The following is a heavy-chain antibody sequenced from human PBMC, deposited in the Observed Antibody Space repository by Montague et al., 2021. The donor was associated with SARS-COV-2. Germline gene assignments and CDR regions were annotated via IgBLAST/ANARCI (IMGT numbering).Heavy chain of an antibody. CDR3: ARGSPGIGMDV. Sequence: SLRLSCAASGFTLTNYYMSWVRQAPGEGLEWVANIRQDGEERNYVASVRGRFTISRDNARNSLCLQMNSLRGDDTAVYYCARGSPGIGMDVWGQGTTVTVSS. CDR2: IRQDGEER. V-gene: IGHV3-7*01. CDR1: GFTLTNYY. D-gene: IGHD1-26*01. J-gene: IGHJ6*02.